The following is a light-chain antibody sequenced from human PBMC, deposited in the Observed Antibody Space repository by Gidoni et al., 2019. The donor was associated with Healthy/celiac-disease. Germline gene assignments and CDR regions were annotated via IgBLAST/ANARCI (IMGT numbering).Light chain of an antibody. CDR2: WAS. CDR1: QSVLYSSNNKNY. J-gene: IGKJ2*04. Sequence: DIVMTQSPESLAVSLGERATINCKSSQSVLYSSNNKNYLAWYQQKPGQPPKLLIYWASTRESGVPDRFSGSGSGTDFTLTISSLQAEDVAVYYCQQYYSTLRSFGQGTKLEIK. V-gene: IGKV4-1*01. CDR3: QQYYSTLRS.